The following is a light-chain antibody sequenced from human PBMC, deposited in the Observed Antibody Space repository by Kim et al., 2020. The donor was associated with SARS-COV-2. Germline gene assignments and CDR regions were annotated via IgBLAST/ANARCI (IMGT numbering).Light chain of an antibody. CDR3: QQYNSYPYT. V-gene: IGKV1-5*01. Sequence: SGTVGDRVTITCRASQSISSWLAWYQQKPGKAPKLLIYYASSLEGGVPSRFSGSGSGTEFTLTISSLQPDDFATYYCQQYNSYPYTFGQGTKLEI. CDR2: YAS. CDR1: QSISSW. J-gene: IGKJ2*01.